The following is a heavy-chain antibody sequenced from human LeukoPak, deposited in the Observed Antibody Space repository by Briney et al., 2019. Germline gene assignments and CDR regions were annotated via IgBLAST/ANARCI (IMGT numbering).Heavy chain of an antibody. V-gene: IGHV3-30*02. CDR2: IQYDGHDY. J-gene: IGHJ3*02. Sequence: GGSLRLSCAASGFSLSRYDMHWVRQAPGKGLEWVAFIQYDGHDYYYADSVRGRFTISRDNSKNILSLQMNSLRAEDTAVYYCAREMTTPDDAFDIWGQGTMVTVSS. D-gene: IGHD4-11*01. CDR3: AREMTTPDDAFDI. CDR1: GFSLSRYD.